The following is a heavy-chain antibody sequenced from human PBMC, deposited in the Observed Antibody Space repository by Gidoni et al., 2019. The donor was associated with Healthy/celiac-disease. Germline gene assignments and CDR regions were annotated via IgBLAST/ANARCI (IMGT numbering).Heavy chain of an antibody. CDR2: ISSSSSTI. CDR3: AVIFWSGYYPFDY. D-gene: IGHD3-3*01. V-gene: IGHV3-48*02. Sequence: GLEWVSYISSSSSTIYYADSVKGRFTISRDNAKNSLYLQMNSLRDEDTAVYYCAVIFWSGYYPFDYWGQGTLVTVSS. J-gene: IGHJ4*02.